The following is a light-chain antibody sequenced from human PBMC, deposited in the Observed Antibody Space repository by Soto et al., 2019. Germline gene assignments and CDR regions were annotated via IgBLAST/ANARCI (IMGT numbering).Light chain of an antibody. CDR3: AAWDDSLSGLYV. Sequence: QSVLTQPPSASETPGQRVTISCSGSNSNIGSNAVNWYQQLPGTAPKVLISRNNQRPSGVPDRFSGSKSGTSASLVISGLRSEDEADYYCAAWDDSLSGLYVFGTGTKLTVL. J-gene: IGLJ1*01. V-gene: IGLV1-47*01. CDR2: RNN. CDR1: NSNIGSNA.